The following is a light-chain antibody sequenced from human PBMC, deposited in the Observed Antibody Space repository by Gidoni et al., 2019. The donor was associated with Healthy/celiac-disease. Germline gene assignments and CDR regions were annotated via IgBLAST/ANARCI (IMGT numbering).Light chain of an antibody. CDR3: QQYNNWPFT. CDR1: QSVSSN. J-gene: IGKJ4*01. CDR2: GAS. V-gene: IGKV3-15*01. Sequence: EIVMTQAPATLSVSPGERATLSCRASQSVSSNLAWYQPKPGQAPRLLIYGASTRATGIPARFSGSGSGSVFTLTISSLQSEDFAVYYCQQYNNWPFTFGGGTKVEIK.